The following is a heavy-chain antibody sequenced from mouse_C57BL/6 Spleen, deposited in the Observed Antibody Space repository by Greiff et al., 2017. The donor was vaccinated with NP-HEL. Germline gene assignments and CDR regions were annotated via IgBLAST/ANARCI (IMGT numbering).Heavy chain of an antibody. J-gene: IGHJ2*01. CDR3: ARLQDSSGPFDY. D-gene: IGHD3-2*02. V-gene: IGHV5-4*03. Sequence: EVKLMESGGGLVKPGGSLKLSCAASGFTFSSYAMSWVRQTPEKRLEWVATISDGGSYTYYPDNVKGRFTISRDNAKNNLYLQMSHLKSEDTAMYYCARLQDSSGPFDYWGQGTTLTVSS. CDR2: ISDGGSYT. CDR1: GFTFSSYA.